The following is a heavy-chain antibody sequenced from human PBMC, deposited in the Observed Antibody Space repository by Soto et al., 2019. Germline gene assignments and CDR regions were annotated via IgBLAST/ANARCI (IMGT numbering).Heavy chain of an antibody. V-gene: IGHV4-30-4*01. CDR2: IYYSGSN. D-gene: IGHD4-17*01. Sequence: QVQLQESGPGLVKPSQTLSLTCTVSGGSISSGAFYWSWIRPPPGKGLEWIGYIYYSGSNYYNTSLKSRVTISVDTSKNQYSLKLSSVTAADTADYYGAGVSTVTTWKYFDLWGRGTLVTVSS. J-gene: IGHJ2*01. CDR1: GGSISSGAFY. CDR3: AGVSTVTTWKYFDL.